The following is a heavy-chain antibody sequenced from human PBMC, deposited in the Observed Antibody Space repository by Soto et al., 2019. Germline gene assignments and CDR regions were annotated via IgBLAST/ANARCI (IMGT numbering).Heavy chain of an antibody. V-gene: IGHV3-33*01. Sequence: QVQLAESGGGVVQPGRSLRLSCAASGFPFSSYGRHWVRKAPGKGLEWVAFIWYDGSKKYYADSVKGRFTISRDNSKNTLYLQMNSLRDEDTALYYCARGEGGYYLGYWGQGTLVTVSS. D-gene: IGHD3-22*01. CDR3: ARGEGGYYLGY. CDR2: IWYDGSKK. J-gene: IGHJ4*02. CDR1: GFPFSSYG.